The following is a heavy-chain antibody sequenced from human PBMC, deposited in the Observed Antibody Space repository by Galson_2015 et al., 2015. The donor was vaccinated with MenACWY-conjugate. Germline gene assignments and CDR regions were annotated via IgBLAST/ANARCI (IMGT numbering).Heavy chain of an antibody. Sequence: QSGAEVKKPGESLKISCKGSGYSFTNYWIAWVRQMPGKGLEWVGLINPVNSNIRYSPSFQGQVTISADESISTAYLQWSSLKASDTATYCCARHPPGGRGMDVWGRGTTVTVSS. CDR2: INPVNSNI. J-gene: IGHJ6*02. V-gene: IGHV5-51*01. D-gene: IGHD1-26*01. CDR3: ARHPPGGRGMDV. CDR1: GYSFTNYW.